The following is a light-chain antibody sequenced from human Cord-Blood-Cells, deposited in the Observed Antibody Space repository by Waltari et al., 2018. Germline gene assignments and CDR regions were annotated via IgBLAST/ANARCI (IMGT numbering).Light chain of an antibody. J-gene: IGLJ2*01. V-gene: IGLV2-14*01. CDR2: EVS. CDR3: SSYTSSSTLV. CDR1: SSDVGGYNY. Sequence: QSALTQPASVSGSPGQSITISCTGTSSDVGGYNYVSWYQQHPGKAPKLMIYEVSNRPSGVSNRFSVSKSGNTASLPISGLQAEDESDDYCSSYTSSSTLVFGGGTKLTVL.